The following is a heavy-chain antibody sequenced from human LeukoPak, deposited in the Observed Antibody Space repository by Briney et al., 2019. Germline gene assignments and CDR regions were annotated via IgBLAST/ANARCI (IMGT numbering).Heavy chain of an antibody. CDR2: ISSSSTYI. Sequence: GGSLRFSCAASGFTFSSYSMNWVRQAPGKGLEWVSFISSSSTYIYYADSLKGRFTISRDNAKNSLYLQMNSLRAEDTALYYCAKAVAGSFDYWGQGTLVTVSS. CDR3: AKAVAGSFDY. J-gene: IGHJ4*02. D-gene: IGHD6-19*01. CDR1: GFTFSSYS. V-gene: IGHV3-21*04.